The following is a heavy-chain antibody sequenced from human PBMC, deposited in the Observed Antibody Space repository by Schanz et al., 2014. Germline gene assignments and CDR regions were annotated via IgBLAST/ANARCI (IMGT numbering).Heavy chain of an antibody. D-gene: IGHD3-3*01. CDR1: SFAVDNYY. CDR3: VRDSFFAFDY. Sequence: EVQLVASGGGLVQPGGSLRLSCAASSFAVDNYYMSCVRQAPGRGLEWVSYVSRSTPDIYYADSVKGRFTMSRDNAKNSVFLQMNSLRAEDTAVYYCVRDSFFAFDYWGQGTLVTVSS. J-gene: IGHJ4*02. CDR2: VSRSTPDI. V-gene: IGHV3-48*01.